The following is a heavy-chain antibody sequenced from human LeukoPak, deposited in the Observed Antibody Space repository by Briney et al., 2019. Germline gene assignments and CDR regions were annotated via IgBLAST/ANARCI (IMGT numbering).Heavy chain of an antibody. CDR2: IYYSGST. V-gene: IGHV4-59*08. CDR3: AGTYYYDSSGYYLLGY. J-gene: IGHJ4*02. CDR1: GESFSGNV. D-gene: IGHD3-22*01. Sequence: SETLSLTCAVSGESFSGNVWTWIRQPPGKGLEWIGYIYYSGSTNYIPSLKSRVTISVDTSKNQFSLKLSSVTAADTAVYYCAGTYYYDSSGYYLLGYWGQGTLVTVSS.